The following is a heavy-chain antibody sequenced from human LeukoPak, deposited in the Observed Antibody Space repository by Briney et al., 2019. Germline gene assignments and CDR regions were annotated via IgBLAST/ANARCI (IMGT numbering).Heavy chain of an antibody. Sequence: PSETLSLTCTVSGGSISSYYWSWIRQPPGKGLEWIGYIYYSGSTNYNPSLKSRVTISVDTSKNQFSLELSSVTAADTAVYYCARVRYNWNYDAFDIWGQGTMVTVSS. J-gene: IGHJ3*02. V-gene: IGHV4-59*01. CDR1: GGSISSYY. CDR3: ARVRYNWNYDAFDI. CDR2: IYYSGST. D-gene: IGHD1-7*01.